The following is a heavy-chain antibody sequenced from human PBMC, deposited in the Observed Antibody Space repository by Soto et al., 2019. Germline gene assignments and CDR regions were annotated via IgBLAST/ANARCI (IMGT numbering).Heavy chain of an antibody. CDR1: GLTVSSNY. V-gene: IGHV3-66*01. D-gene: IGHD6-13*01. CDR3: ARGIAAARYDAFDI. J-gene: IGHJ3*02. Sequence: GGSLRLSCAASGLTVSSNYMSWVRQAPGKGLEWVSVIYSGGSTYYPDSVKGRFTISRDNSMNTLYLQMNSLRAEDTAVYYCARGIAAARYDAFDIWGQGTMVTVSS. CDR2: IYSGGST.